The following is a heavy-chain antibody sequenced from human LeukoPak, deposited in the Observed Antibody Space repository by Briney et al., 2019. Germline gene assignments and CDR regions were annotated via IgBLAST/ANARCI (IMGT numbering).Heavy chain of an antibody. CDR1: GFTFSSYW. D-gene: IGHD6-19*01. CDR2: ISSSSSYI. V-gene: IGHV3-21*01. Sequence: GGSLRLSCAASGFTFSSYWMSWVRQAPGKGLEWVSSISSSSSYIYYADSVKGRFTISRDNAKNSLYLQMNSLRAEDTAVYYCARGYGWDYYFDYWGQGTLVTVSS. J-gene: IGHJ4*02. CDR3: ARGYGWDYYFDY.